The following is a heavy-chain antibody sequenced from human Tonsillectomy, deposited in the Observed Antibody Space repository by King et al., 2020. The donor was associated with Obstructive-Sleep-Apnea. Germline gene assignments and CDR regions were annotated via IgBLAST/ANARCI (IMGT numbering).Heavy chain of an antibody. CDR3: ARFASSWSDAFDI. CDR2: IYYSGST. D-gene: IGHD6-13*01. J-gene: IGHJ3*02. V-gene: IGHV4-59*01. Sequence: QLQESGPGLVKPSETLSLTCTVSGGSISSYYWSWIRPPPGKGLAWIGYIYYSGSTNYNPSLKSRVTISVDTSKNQFSLKLSSVTAADTAVYYCARFASSWSDAFDIWGQGTMVTVSS. CDR1: GGSISSYY.